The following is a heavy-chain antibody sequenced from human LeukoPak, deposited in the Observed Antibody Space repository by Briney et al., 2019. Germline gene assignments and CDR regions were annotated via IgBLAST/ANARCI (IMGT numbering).Heavy chain of an antibody. CDR3: AKPYYYDSSGYYYYYYMDV. CDR1: GFTFSSYA. V-gene: IGHV3-23*01. Sequence: GGSLRLSCAASGFTFSSYAMSWVRQAPGKGLEWVSAISGSGGSTYYADSVKGRFTISRDNSKNTLYLQMNSLRAEDTDVYYCAKPYYYDSSGYYYYYYMDVWGKGTTVTVSS. CDR2: ISGSGGST. D-gene: IGHD3-22*01. J-gene: IGHJ6*03.